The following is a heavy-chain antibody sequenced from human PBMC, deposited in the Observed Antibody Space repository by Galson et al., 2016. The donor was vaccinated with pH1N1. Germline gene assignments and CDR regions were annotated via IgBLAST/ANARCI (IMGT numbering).Heavy chain of an antibody. CDR3: AREDYYDVDLSDWYFDL. J-gene: IGHJ2*01. Sequence: SVKVSCKASGGTFNSNGLSWVRQAPGQGLEWMGRIIPILGTTNYAQKFQGKITITADESTSTIYMELSSLRSEDTARDYCAREDYYDVDLSDWYFDLWGRGTLVTVSS. CDR2: IIPILGTT. V-gene: IGHV1-69*13. CDR1: GGTFNSNG. D-gene: IGHD3-22*01.